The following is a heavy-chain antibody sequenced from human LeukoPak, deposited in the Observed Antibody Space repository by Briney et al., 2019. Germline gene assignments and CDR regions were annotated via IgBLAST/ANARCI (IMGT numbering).Heavy chain of an antibody. CDR2: INHSGST. CDR3: ARAPIVGASPYYFDY. V-gene: IGHV4-34*01. Sequence: PSETLSLTCAVYGGSFNGYYWSWIRQPPGKGLEWIGEINHSGSTNYNPSLKSRVTISVDTSKNQFSLKLSSVTAADTAVYYCARAPIVGASPYYFDYWGQGTLVTVSS. CDR1: GGSFNGYY. J-gene: IGHJ4*02. D-gene: IGHD1-26*01.